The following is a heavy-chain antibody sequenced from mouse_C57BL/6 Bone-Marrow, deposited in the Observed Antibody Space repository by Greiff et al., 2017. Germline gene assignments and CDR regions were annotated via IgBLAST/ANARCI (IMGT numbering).Heavy chain of an antibody. Sequence: VQLQQPDAELVKPGASVKISCKASGYTFTDYTIHWMKQRPEQGLEWIGYIYPSDGSTKYNEKFKGKATLTADKSSSTAYMQLNSLTSEDSAVYFCARRWCYGSSYFDYWGQGTTLTVSS. J-gene: IGHJ2*01. D-gene: IGHD1-1*01. V-gene: IGHV1-78*01. CDR3: ARRWCYGSSYFDY. CDR2: IYPSDGST. CDR1: GYTFTDYT.